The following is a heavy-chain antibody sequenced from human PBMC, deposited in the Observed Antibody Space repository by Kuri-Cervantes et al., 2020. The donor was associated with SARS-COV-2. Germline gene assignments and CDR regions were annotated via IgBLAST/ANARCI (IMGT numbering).Heavy chain of an antibody. D-gene: IGHD2-21*01. J-gene: IGHJ6*03. V-gene: IGHV3-7*01. CDR1: GFTFSSYW. Sequence: GGSLRLSCAASGFTFSSYWMSWVRQAPGKGLEWVANIKQDGSEKYYVDSVKGRFTISRDNAKNSLYLQMNSLRAEDTAVYYCARDNLWLDYYYMDVRGKGTTVTVSS. CDR2: IKQDGSEK. CDR3: ARDNLWLDYYYMDV.